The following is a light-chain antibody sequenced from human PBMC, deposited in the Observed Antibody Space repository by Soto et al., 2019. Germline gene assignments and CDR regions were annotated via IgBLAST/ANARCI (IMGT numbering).Light chain of an antibody. CDR1: QSFDSN. J-gene: IGKJ2*01. CDR3: QQYNDWPSMYT. V-gene: IGKV3-15*01. CDR2: GAS. Sequence: EIVMTQSPATLSVSPGERATLSCRASQSFDSNLAWYQQKPGQPPRLLIYGASTRATGVPARFSGSGSGTEFTLTISSLQSEDCAVYYCQQYNDWPSMYTFGQGTKLEMK.